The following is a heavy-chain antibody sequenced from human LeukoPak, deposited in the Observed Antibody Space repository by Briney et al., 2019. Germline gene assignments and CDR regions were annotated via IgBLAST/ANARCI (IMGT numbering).Heavy chain of an antibody. V-gene: IGHV4-59*01. CDR1: GGSISSYY. J-gene: IGHJ6*02. CDR2: IYYSGST. D-gene: IGHD6-6*01. CDR3: ARDDSSSSGGYGMDV. Sequence: SETLSLTCTVSGGSISSYYWSWIRQPPGKGLEWIGYIYYSGSTNYNPSLKSRVTISVDTSKNQFSLKLSSVTAADTAVYYCARDDSSSSGGYGMDVWGPGTTVTVSS.